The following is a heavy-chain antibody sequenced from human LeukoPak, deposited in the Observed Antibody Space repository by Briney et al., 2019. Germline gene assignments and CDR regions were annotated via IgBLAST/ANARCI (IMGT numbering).Heavy chain of an antibody. CDR2: IHKAGTES. CDR1: GFTFTDYW. Sequence: PGGSLRLSCAASGFTFTDYWMTWVRQVPGKGLEWVANIHKAGTESYYVDSAKGRFAISRDNAKNSLYLQLSSLRVDDTAVYYCARVGTWELQRVFDYWGQGTLVTVSS. V-gene: IGHV3-7*01. D-gene: IGHD1-26*01. CDR3: ARVGTWELQRVFDY. J-gene: IGHJ4*02.